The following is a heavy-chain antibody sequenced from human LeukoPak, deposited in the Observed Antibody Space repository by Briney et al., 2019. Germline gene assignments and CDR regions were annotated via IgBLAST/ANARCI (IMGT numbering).Heavy chain of an antibody. CDR2: ISGSDAGT. CDR1: GFTFNNYA. J-gene: IGHJ4*02. Sequence: GGSLRLSCAASGFTFNNYAMSWVRQAPGKGLEWVSAISGSDAGTYYADSVKGRFTISRDNSKNTLYLQMNSLRAEDAAVYYCARASGVTYYFDYWGQGTLVTVSS. V-gene: IGHV3-23*01. CDR3: ARASGVTYYFDY. D-gene: IGHD3-10*01.